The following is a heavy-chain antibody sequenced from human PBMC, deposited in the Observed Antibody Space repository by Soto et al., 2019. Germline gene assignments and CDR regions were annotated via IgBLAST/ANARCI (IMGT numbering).Heavy chain of an antibody. CDR2: ISGSGGST. CDR1: GFTFSSYA. J-gene: IGHJ5*02. CDR3: AKDLGDYNWKTNWLDP. D-gene: IGHD1-20*01. Sequence: GGSLRLSCAASGFTFSSYAMSWVRQAPGKGLEWVSAISGSGGSTYYADSVKGRFTISRDNSKNTLYLQMNSLRAEDTAVYYCAKDLGDYNWKTNWLDPWGPGTLVTVSS. V-gene: IGHV3-23*01.